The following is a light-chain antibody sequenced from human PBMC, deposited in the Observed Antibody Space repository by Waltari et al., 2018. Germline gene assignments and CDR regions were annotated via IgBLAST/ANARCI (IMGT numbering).Light chain of an antibody. CDR3: SSYTTRSILL. CDR2: DVA. CDR1: SSDVGGYNY. J-gene: IGLJ2*01. Sequence: QSALTQPVSVSGSPGQSITISCTGTSSDVGGYNYVAWYQQHPNKAPKVIIYDVANRPFGVPNRFSGSKSGSTASLTISGLQTEDEAYYYCSSYTTRSILLFGGGTKVTVL. V-gene: IGLV2-14*03.